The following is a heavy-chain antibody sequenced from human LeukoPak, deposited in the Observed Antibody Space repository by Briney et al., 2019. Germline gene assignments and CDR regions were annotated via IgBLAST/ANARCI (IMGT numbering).Heavy chain of an antibody. Sequence: PSEPLSLTCTVSGGSISSYYWGWFRQPPGKGLDGIGYIYYGGSTTYNPSLKSRVTISVDTSKNQLSLKLSSVTAADTAVYYCARDYGDWISDPWGQGILVTVSS. CDR3: ARDYGDWISDP. D-gene: IGHD4-17*01. CDR1: GGSISSYY. V-gene: IGHV4-59*01. J-gene: IGHJ5*02. CDR2: IYYGGST.